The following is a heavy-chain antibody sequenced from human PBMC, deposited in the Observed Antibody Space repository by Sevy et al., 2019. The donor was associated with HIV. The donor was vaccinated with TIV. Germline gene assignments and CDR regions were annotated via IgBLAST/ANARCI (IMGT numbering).Heavy chain of an antibody. D-gene: IGHD3-3*01. CDR1: GYSFTSYW. Sequence: GESLKISCKGSGYSFTSYWIGWVRQMPGKGLEWMGIIYPGDSDTRYSPSFQGQVTISADKSISTAYLQWSSLKASDTAMYYCARHVRDDFWSGYFWAYSMDVWGQGTTVTVSS. J-gene: IGHJ6*02. CDR2: IYPGDSDT. CDR3: ARHVRDDFWSGYFWAYSMDV. V-gene: IGHV5-51*01.